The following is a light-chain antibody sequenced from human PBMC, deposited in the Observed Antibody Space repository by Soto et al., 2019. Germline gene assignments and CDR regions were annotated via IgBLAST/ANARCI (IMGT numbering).Light chain of an antibody. CDR3: ASYTTSSTHWV. CDR1: SSDVGGYNY. J-gene: IGLJ3*02. CDR2: EVS. V-gene: IGLV2-14*01. Sequence: QSVLTQPASVSGSPGQSITISCTGTSSDVGGYNYVSWYQQHPDTAPKLIIYEVSNRPSGVSDRFSGSKSGNTASLTISGLQAEDEADYYCASYTTSSTHWVFGGGTKLTVL.